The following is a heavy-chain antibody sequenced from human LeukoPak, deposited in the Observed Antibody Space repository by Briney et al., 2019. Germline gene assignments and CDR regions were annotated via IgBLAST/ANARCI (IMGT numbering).Heavy chain of an antibody. D-gene: IGHD3-10*01. CDR3: ARVLLWFGETYYFDY. V-gene: IGHV4-4*02. CDR1: GGSISSSNW. Sequence: SETLSLTCAVSGGSISSSNWWSWVRQPPGKGLEWIGEIYHSGSTNYNPSLKSRVTISVDKSKNQFSLKLSSVTAADTAVYYCARVLLWFGETYYFDYWGQGTLVTVSS. J-gene: IGHJ4*02. CDR2: IYHSGST.